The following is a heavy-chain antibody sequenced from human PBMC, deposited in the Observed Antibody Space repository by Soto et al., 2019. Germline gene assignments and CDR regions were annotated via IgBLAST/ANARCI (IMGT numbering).Heavy chain of an antibody. CDR1: GGTFSSYA. Sequence: ASVRVSCKASGGTFSSYAISWVRQAPGQGLEWMGGIIPIFGTANYAQKFQGRVTITADKSTSTAYMELSSLRSEDTAVYYCARGYSYYYGSSGYQDAFDIWGQGTMVTVSS. D-gene: IGHD3-22*01. CDR3: ARGYSYYYGSSGYQDAFDI. CDR2: IIPIFGTA. V-gene: IGHV1-69*06. J-gene: IGHJ3*02.